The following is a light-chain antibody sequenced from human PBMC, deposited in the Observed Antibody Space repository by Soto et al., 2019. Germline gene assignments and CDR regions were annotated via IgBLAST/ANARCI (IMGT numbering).Light chain of an antibody. CDR2: GAS. V-gene: IGKV3D-20*02. CDR1: QSVSSSY. Sequence: ESVLTRAPGTLSLSPGERATLSCRAVQSVSSSYLAWYQQKPGQAPRLLIYGASSRATGIPDRFSGSGSGTDFTLTISSLEPEDFAVYYCQQRSNWPGITFGQGTRLEIK. J-gene: IGKJ5*01. CDR3: QQRSNWPGIT.